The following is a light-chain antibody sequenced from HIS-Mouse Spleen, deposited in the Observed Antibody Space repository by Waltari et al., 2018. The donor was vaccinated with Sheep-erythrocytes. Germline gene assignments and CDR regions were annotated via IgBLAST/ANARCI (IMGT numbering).Light chain of an antibody. CDR2: GNS. Sequence: QSVLTQPPSVSGAPGQRVTISCTWSSPNIGAGSDVPRYQQRPGTAPKLLIYGNSNRPSGVPDRFSGSKSGTSASLAITGLQAEDEADYYCQSYDSSLSGWVFGGGTKLTVL. V-gene: IGLV1-40*01. J-gene: IGLJ3*02. CDR1: SPNIGAGSD. CDR3: QSYDSSLSGWV.